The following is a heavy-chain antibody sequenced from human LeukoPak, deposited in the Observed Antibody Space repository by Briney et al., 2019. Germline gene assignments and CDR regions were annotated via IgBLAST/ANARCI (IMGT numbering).Heavy chain of an antibody. CDR3: ARVRWRIFGVVISDYYDGMDV. D-gene: IGHD3-3*01. CDR2: ISSSSSYI. J-gene: IGHJ6*02. Sequence: PGGSLRLSCAASGFTFSSYSMNWVRQAPGKGLEWVSSISSSSSYIYYADSVKGRFTISRDNAKNSLHQQMNSLRAEDTAVYYCARVRWRIFGVVISDYYDGMDVWGQGATVSVSS. CDR1: GFTFSSYS. V-gene: IGHV3-21*01.